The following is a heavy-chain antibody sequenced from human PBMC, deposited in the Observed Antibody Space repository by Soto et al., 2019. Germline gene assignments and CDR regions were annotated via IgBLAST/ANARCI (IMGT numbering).Heavy chain of an antibody. CDR2: IRSQPYGGTT. D-gene: IGHD3-10*01. CDR1: GFPFESFL. CDR3: IGSFPF. Sequence: SGGSLRLSCTGSGFPFESFLMSWFRQAPGKGLEWVGFIRSQPYGGTTQYAASVRGRFTISRDDSKGIAYPQMNSLKSEDSGVYYCIGSFPFWGQGTLVTVSS. V-gene: IGHV3-49*02. J-gene: IGHJ1*01.